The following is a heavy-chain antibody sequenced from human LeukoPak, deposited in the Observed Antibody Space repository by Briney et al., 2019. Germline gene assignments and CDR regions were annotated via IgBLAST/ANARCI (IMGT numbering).Heavy chain of an antibody. V-gene: IGHV1-2*02. Sequence: VKVSCKASGYTFTAYYMHWVRQAPGQGLEWMGWVNPNSGATICAQNFQGKVTMTTDTSISTAYMELTRLGSDDTAVYYCARTGSFDYWGQGTLVTVSS. CDR3: ARTGSFDY. D-gene: IGHD1-14*01. CDR1: GYTFTAYY. CDR2: VNPNSGAT. J-gene: IGHJ4*02.